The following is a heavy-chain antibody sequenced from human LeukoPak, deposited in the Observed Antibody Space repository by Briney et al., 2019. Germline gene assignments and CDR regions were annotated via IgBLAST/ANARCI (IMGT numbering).Heavy chain of an antibody. V-gene: IGHV5-51*01. D-gene: IGHD5-24*01. CDR2: IYPDDSET. CDR3: ARRGGSLNFFDY. CDR1: GYTVSNYW. Sequence: GESLKISCKASGYTVSNYWIGWVRQMPGKGLEWMGIIYPDDSETRYGPTFQGQVTISADKSITTAYLQWSSLKASDTAIYYCARRGGSLNFFDYWGQGTLVSVSS. J-gene: IGHJ4*02.